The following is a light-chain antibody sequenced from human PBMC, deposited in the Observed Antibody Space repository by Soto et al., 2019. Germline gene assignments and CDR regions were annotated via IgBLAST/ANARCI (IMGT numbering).Light chain of an antibody. CDR1: QSVSSSY. V-gene: IGKV3-20*01. J-gene: IGKJ4*01. CDR2: GAS. CDR3: QQYGSSPQA. Sequence: EIVLTQSPGTLSLSPGERATLSCRASQSVSSSYLAWYQQKPGQAPRLLIYGASSRATGIPDRFSGSGSGTDFTLTIRRLEPEDFAVYYCQQYGSSPQAFGGGTKVDIK.